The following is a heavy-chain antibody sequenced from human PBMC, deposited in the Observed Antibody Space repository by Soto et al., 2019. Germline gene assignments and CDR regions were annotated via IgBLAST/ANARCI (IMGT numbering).Heavy chain of an antibody. J-gene: IGHJ4*02. CDR2: IKSKTDGGTT. Sequence: AGGSLRLSCAASGFTFRDAWMNWVRQAPGKGLEWVGRIKSKTDGGTTDYAEPVEGRFTISRDDSVNTLFLQMNSLKTEDTAMYYCTTDGRTTGINYWGPGTLVTVPQ. CDR1: GFTFRDAW. V-gene: IGHV3-15*01. CDR3: TTDGRTTGINY. D-gene: IGHD1-1*01.